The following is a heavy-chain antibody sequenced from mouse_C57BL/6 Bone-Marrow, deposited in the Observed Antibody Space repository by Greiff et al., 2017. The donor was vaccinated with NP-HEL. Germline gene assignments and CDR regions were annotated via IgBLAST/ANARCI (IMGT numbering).Heavy chain of an antibody. J-gene: IGHJ3*01. Sequence: VQLQESGAELARPGASVKLSCKASGYTFTSYGISWVKQRTGQGLEWIGEIYPRSGNTYYNEKFKGKATLTADKSSSTAYMELRSLTSEDSAVYVCARGDYYGSSCAWFAYWGQGTLVTVSA. CDR2: IYPRSGNT. CDR3: ARGDYYGSSCAWFAY. D-gene: IGHD1-1*01. V-gene: IGHV1-81*01. CDR1: GYTFTSYG.